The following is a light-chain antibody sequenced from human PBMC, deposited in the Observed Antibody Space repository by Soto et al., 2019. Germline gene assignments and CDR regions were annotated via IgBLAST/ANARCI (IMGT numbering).Light chain of an antibody. CDR2: AAS. CDR1: QGIRND. V-gene: IGKV1-6*02. Sequence: AIQMTQSPSSLSASVGDRVTITCRASQGIRNDLGWYQQKPGKGPKLLIYAASSLHSGVPSRLSGRGSGTDFTLTIGSLQPEAFATYSCLQAYNDPPLTFGGGTKVEIK. J-gene: IGKJ4*01. CDR3: LQAYNDPPLT.